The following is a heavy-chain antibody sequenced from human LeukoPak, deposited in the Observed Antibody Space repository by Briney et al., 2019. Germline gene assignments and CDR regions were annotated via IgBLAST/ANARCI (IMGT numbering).Heavy chain of an antibody. J-gene: IGHJ4*02. Sequence: GGSLRLSCAASGFTFSSYAMSWVRQAPGKGLEWVSAISGSGGSTYYADSVKGRFTISRDNSKNTLHLQMNSLRAEDTAVYYCAKDGSYYYGSGEPFDYWGQGTLVTVSS. CDR2: ISGSGGST. CDR1: GFTFSSYA. CDR3: AKDGSYYYGSGEPFDY. V-gene: IGHV3-23*01. D-gene: IGHD3-10*01.